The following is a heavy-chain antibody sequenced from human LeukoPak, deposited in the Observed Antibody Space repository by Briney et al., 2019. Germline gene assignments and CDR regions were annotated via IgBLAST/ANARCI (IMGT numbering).Heavy chain of an antibody. CDR3: ARERDYDSSGDAFDI. CDR2: IIPILGIA. CDR1: GGTFSSYA. J-gene: IGHJ3*02. Sequence: AASVKVSCKASGGTFSSYAISWVRQAPGQGLEWMGRIIPILGIANYAQKFQGRVTITADKSTSTAYMELSSLRSEDTAVYYCARERDYDSSGDAFDIWGQGTMVTVSS. D-gene: IGHD3-22*01. V-gene: IGHV1-69*04.